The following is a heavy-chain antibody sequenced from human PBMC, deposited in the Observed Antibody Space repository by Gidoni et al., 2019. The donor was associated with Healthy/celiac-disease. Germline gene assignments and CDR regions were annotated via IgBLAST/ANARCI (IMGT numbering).Heavy chain of an antibody. CDR3: TRVWFGELY. CDR1: GSTFGDYA. CDR2: IRSKAYGGKT. J-gene: IGHJ4*02. D-gene: IGHD3-10*01. V-gene: IGHV3-49*03. Sequence: EVQLVESGGGLVQPWRSLTLSFTAPGSTFGDYAMSWFRQAPGKGLEWVGFIRSKAYGGKTEYAASVKGRFNISRDDSKSIAYLQMNSLKTEDAAVYYCTRVWFGELYWGQGTLVTVSS.